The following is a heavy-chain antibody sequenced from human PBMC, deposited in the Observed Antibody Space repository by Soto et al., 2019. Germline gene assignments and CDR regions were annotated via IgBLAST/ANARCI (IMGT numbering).Heavy chain of an antibody. V-gene: IGHV3-21*01. Sequence: EVQLVESGGGLVKPGGSLRLSCAASGFNFSSYSMNWVRQAPGKGLEWVSSISSSSSYIYYADSVKGRFTISRDNAKNSLYLQMNSLRAEDTAVYYCARATPVVVVAATSVWYYYYGMDVWGQGTTVTVSS. CDR2: ISSSSSYI. CDR3: ARATPVVVVAATSVWYYYYGMDV. D-gene: IGHD2-15*01. J-gene: IGHJ6*02. CDR1: GFNFSSYS.